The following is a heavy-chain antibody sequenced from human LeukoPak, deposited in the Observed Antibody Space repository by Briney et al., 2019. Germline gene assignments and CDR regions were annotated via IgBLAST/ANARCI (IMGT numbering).Heavy chain of an antibody. Sequence: PGGSLRLSCAASGFTVSSNYMSWVRQAPGKGLEWVSVIYSGGSTYYADSVKGRFTISRDNSKDTLYLQMNGLRAEDTAVYYCAGSDSSGYYYFDYWGQGTLVTVSS. CDR2: IYSGGST. J-gene: IGHJ4*02. CDR3: AGSDSSGYYYFDY. V-gene: IGHV3-66*01. CDR1: GFTVSSNY. D-gene: IGHD3-22*01.